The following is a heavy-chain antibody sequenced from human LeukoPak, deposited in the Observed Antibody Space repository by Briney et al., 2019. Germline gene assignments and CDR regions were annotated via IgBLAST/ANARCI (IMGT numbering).Heavy chain of an antibody. CDR3: ARGTVGVGKVDY. D-gene: IGHD2-21*01. CDR1: GYTFTSYY. J-gene: IGHJ4*02. CDR2: INPSAGST. Sequence: ASVKVSCKASGYTFTSYYLHWVRQAPGQGLEWMGIINPSAGSTSYAQKFQGRVTMTRDTSTSTVYMELSSLRSEDTAVYYCARGTVGVGKVDYWGQGTLVTVSS. V-gene: IGHV1-46*01.